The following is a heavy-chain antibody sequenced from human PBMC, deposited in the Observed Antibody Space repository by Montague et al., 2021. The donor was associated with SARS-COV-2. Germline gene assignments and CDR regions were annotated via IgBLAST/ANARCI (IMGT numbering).Heavy chain of an antibody. D-gene: IGHD6-13*01. CDR2: IYYSGGT. Sequence: SETLSLTCSVSGGPISGYYRSWIRQSPGKGLEWIGYIYYSGGTIYNPSLKSRVIISVDTSKSQFSLKLSSVTAADTAVYYCARDRFIAGGRLPHGFDPWGQGTLVTVPS. CDR1: GGPISGYY. CDR3: ARDRFIAGGRLPHGFDP. J-gene: IGHJ5*02. V-gene: IGHV4-59*01.